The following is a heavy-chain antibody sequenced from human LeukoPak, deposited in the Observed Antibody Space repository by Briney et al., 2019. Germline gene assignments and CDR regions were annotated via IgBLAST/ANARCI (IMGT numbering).Heavy chain of an antibody. V-gene: IGHV3-30*04. D-gene: IGHD3-10*01. J-gene: IGHJ4*02. CDR2: ISYDGSNK. Sequence: GGSLRLSCAASGFTFRSYAMHGVRQARGKGLEWVAVISYDGSNKYYADSVKGRFTISRDNSKNTLYLQMNSLRAEDTAVYYCASAVWFGELAGALDYWGQGTLVTVSS. CDR3: ASAVWFGELAGALDY. CDR1: GFTFRSYA.